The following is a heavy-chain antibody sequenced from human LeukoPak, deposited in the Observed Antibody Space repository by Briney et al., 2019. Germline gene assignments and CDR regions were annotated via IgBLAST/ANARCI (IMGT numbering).Heavy chain of an antibody. D-gene: IGHD6-6*01. V-gene: IGHV1-8*01. CDR1: GYTFTSYD. J-gene: IGHJ6*02. Sequence: GASVKVSCKASGYTFTSYDINWVRQATGQGLEWMGWMNPNSGNTGYPQKFQGRVTMTRNTSISTAYMELSSLRSEDTAVYYCARVPIAARLYYGMDVWGQGTTVTVSS. CDR3: ARVPIAARLYYGMDV. CDR2: MNPNSGNT.